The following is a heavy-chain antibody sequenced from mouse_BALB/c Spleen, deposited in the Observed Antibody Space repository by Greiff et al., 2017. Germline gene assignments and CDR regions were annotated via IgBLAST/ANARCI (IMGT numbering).Heavy chain of an antibody. Sequence: EVQGVESGGDLVKPGGSLKLSCAASGFTFSSYGMSWVRQTPDKRLEWVATISSGGSYTYYPDSVKGRFTISRDNAKNTLYLQMSSLKSEDTAMYYCARQATTMTYFDYWGQGTTLTVSS. CDR3: ARQATTMTYFDY. CDR1: GFTFSSYG. V-gene: IGHV5-6*01. CDR2: ISSGGSYT. D-gene: IGHD2-4*01. J-gene: IGHJ2*01.